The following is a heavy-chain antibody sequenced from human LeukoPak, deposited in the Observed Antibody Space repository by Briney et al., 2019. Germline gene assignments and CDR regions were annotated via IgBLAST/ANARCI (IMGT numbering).Heavy chain of an antibody. J-gene: IGHJ4*02. D-gene: IGHD1-1*01. CDR1: GHTFTTYG. Sequence: ASVKVSCKASGHTFTTYGISWVRQAPGQGLEWMGWISAYKGNTNYAQKFQGRVTMTTDTSTSTAYMELRSLTSDDTAVYYCARDRDWNLDYWGQGTLVTVSS. CDR3: ARDRDWNLDY. CDR2: ISAYKGNT. V-gene: IGHV1-18*01.